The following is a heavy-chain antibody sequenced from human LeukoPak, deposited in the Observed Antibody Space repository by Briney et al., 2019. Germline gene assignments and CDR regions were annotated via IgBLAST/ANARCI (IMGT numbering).Heavy chain of an antibody. Sequence: ASVKVSCKASGYSFTSNYIHWVRQAPGQGLESMGMIYPRDGSTNYAQKFQGRVTITADESTSTAYMELSSLRSEDTAVYYCARGVDYDFWSGNNWFDPWGQGTLVTVSS. V-gene: IGHV1-46*01. D-gene: IGHD3-3*01. CDR1: GYSFTSNY. CDR3: ARGVDYDFWSGNNWFDP. J-gene: IGHJ5*02. CDR2: IYPRDGST.